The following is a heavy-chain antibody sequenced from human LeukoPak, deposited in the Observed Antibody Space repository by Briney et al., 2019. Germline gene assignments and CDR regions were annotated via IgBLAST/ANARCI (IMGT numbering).Heavy chain of an antibody. CDR1: GFTFSSYE. V-gene: IGHV3-48*03. CDR2: ISSSGSTI. J-gene: IGHJ4*02. D-gene: IGHD4-17*01. Sequence: GGSLRLSCAASGFTFSSYEMNWVRQAPGKGLEWVSYISSSGSTIYYADSVKGRFTISRDNAKNSLYLQMYSLRAEDTAVYYCASHSEYGDYFDYWGQGTLVTVSS. CDR3: ASHSEYGDYFDY.